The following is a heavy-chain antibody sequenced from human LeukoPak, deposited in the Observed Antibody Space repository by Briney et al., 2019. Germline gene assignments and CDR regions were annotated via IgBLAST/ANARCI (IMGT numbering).Heavy chain of an antibody. CDR2: IIPIFGTA. CDR3: ARVWGDSVYAFDI. Sequence: SVKVSCKASGGTFSSYAISWVRQAPGQGLEWMGGIIPIFGTANYAQKFQGRVTITADESTSTAYMELSSLRSEDTAVYYCARVWGDSVYAFDIWGQGTMVTVSS. CDR1: GGTFSSYA. V-gene: IGHV1-69*13. J-gene: IGHJ3*02. D-gene: IGHD3-16*02.